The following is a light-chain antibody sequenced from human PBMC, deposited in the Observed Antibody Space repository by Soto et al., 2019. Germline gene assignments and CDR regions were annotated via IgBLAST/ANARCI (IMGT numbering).Light chain of an antibody. Sequence: DIQMTQSPSTLSASVGDRVTITCRASRRISSWLAWYQQQPGKAPKLLVYDASTLQSGVPSRFSGNGSGTEFTLTSSRLQPEDLATYFCQQYNGYPWTFGQGTRLGIK. CDR3: QQYNGYPWT. CDR1: RRISSW. J-gene: IGKJ1*01. V-gene: IGKV1-5*01. CDR2: DAS.